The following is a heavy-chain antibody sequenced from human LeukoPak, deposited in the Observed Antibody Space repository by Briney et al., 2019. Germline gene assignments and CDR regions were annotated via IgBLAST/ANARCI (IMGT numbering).Heavy chain of an antibody. J-gene: IGHJ4*02. V-gene: IGHV1-69*04. Sequence: ASVKVSCKASGGTFISYTISWVRQAPGQGLEWMGRIIPILGIANYAQKFQGRVTIPADKSTSTAYMELSSLRSEDTAVYYCARDRTGRDGYNFPGYWGQGTLVTVSS. D-gene: IGHD5-24*01. CDR2: IIPILGIA. CDR3: ARDRTGRDGYNFPGY. CDR1: GGTFISYT.